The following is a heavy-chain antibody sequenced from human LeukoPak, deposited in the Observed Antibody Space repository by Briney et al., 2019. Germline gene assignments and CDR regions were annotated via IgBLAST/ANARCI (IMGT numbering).Heavy chain of an antibody. J-gene: IGHJ4*02. CDR2: ISSSGSTI. Sequence: GGSLRLSCAASGFTFSDYYMSWIRQAPGKGLEWVSYISSSGSTIYYADSVKGRFTISRDNSKNTLYLQMNSLRAEDTAVYYCAKDGQGIAARPKAPDYWGQGTLVTVSS. CDR1: GFTFSDYY. D-gene: IGHD6-6*01. CDR3: AKDGQGIAARPKAPDY. V-gene: IGHV3-11*04.